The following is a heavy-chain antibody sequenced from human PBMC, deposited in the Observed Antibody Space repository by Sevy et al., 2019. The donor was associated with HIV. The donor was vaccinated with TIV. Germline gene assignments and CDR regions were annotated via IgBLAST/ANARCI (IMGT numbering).Heavy chain of an antibody. J-gene: IGHJ2*01. CDR1: GFTFSDYY. V-gene: IGHV3-11*01. D-gene: IGHD4-17*01. Sequence: GGSLRLSCAASGFTFSDYYMSWILQAPGKGLEGVSYISSSGSTIYYADSVKGRFTISRDNAKNSLYLQMNSLRAEDTALYYCARLSIATVIDYWYFDLWGRGTLVTVSS. CDR3: ARLSIATVIDYWYFDL. CDR2: ISSSGSTI.